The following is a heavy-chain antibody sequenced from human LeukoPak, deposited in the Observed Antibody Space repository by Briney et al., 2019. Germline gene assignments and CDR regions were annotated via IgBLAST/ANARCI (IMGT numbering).Heavy chain of an antibody. V-gene: IGHV3-11*01. D-gene: IGHD3-3*01. CDR2: ISSSGSTI. CDR1: GFTFSDYH. CDR3: ARGGTSDYDFWSGQNGYYFDY. Sequence: GGSLRLSCAASGFTFSDYHMSWIRQAPGKGLEWVSYISSSGSTIYYADSVKGRFTISRDNAKNSLYLQMNSLRAEDTAVYYCARGGTSDYDFWSGQNGYYFDYWGQGTLVTVSS. J-gene: IGHJ4*02.